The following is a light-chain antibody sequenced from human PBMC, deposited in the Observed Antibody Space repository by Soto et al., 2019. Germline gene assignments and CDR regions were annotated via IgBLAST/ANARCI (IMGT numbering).Light chain of an antibody. CDR3: QQHNSYSPWT. CDR1: QSISSW. V-gene: IGKV1-5*03. J-gene: IGKJ1*01. CDR2: KAS. Sequence: NQMTQSPSTLSASVGDRVTITCRASQSISSWLAWYQQKPGKAPKLLIYKASSLESGVPSRFSGSGSGTEFTLTISSLQPDDFATYYCQQHNSYSPWTFGQGTKVEIK.